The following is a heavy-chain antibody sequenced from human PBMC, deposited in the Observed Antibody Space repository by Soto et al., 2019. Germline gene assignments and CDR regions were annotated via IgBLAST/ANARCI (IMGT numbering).Heavy chain of an antibody. CDR1: GYTFTSYG. D-gene: IGHD7-27*01. Sequence: QVQLVQSGAEVKKPGASVKVSCKASGYTFTSYGISWVRQAPGQGLEWMGWISAYNGNTNYAQKLQGRVTMTTDTSTSTAYMEPRSLRSDDTAVYYCARCSRNWGMGCYFDYWGQGTLVTVAS. V-gene: IGHV1-18*01. J-gene: IGHJ4*02. CDR3: ARCSRNWGMGCYFDY. CDR2: ISAYNGNT.